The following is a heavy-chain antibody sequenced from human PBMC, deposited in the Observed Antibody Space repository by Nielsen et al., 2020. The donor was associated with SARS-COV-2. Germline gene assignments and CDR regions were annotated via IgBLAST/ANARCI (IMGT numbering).Heavy chain of an antibody. D-gene: IGHD1-1*01. J-gene: IGHJ6*03. Sequence: GGSLRLSCAASGLTFSSYAMNWVRQAPEKGLEWISYISSSSTTMNYADSVKGRFTIFRDNAKNSLYLQMDRLRAEDTALYQCARGRQALYYYYYMDVWGKGTTVTVSS. V-gene: IGHV3-48*01. CDR3: ARGRQALYYYYYMDV. CDR1: GLTFSSYA. CDR2: ISSSSTTM.